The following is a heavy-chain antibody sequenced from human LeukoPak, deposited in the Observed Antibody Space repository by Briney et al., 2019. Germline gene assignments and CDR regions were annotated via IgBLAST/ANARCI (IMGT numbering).Heavy chain of an antibody. Sequence: PGGSLRLSCAASGFTFSSYWMSWVRQAPGKGLEWVANIKQDGSEKYYVDSVKGRFTISRDNAKNSLYLQMNSLRAEDTAVYYCARVILWFGELHFDYWGQGTLVTVSS. J-gene: IGHJ4*02. D-gene: IGHD3-10*01. V-gene: IGHV3-7*01. CDR2: IKQDGSEK. CDR3: ARVILWFGELHFDY. CDR1: GFTFSSYW.